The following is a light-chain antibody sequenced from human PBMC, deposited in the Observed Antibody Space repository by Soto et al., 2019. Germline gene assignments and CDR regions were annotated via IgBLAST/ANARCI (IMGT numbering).Light chain of an antibody. J-gene: IGKJ2*01. CDR3: QTRYNCPNT. V-gene: IGKV3-11*01. CDR1: QSVGTY. CDR2: NAS. Sequence: EIVLTQSPATLSLSPGERATLSCRASQSVGTYLAWYQHNPDQAPRLLIYNASNRATGIPAMFSGSGSGTDCILTIRRPEPEDFEVYDCQTRYNCPNTFGQGNKREIK.